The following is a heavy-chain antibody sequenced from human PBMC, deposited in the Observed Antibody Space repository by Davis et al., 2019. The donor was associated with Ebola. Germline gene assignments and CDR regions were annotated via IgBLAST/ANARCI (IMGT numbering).Heavy chain of an antibody. J-gene: IGHJ4*02. V-gene: IGHV4-59*12. CDR3: ARDLGPFDY. CDR1: GGSISSYY. D-gene: IGHD7-27*01. Sequence: GSLRLSCTVSGGSISSYYWSWIRQPPGKGLEWIGYIYYSGSTNYNPSLKSRVTISVDTSKNQFSLKLSSVTAADTAVYYCARDLGPFDYWGQGTLVTVSS. CDR2: IYYSGST.